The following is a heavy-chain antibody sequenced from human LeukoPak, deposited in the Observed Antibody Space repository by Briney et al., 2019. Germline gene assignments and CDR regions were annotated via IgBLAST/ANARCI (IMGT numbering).Heavy chain of an antibody. CDR3: SRSMVLIAAAGKGFDY. J-gene: IGHJ4*02. CDR1: GGSFSGYY. D-gene: IGHD6-13*01. CDR2: IHHSGST. V-gene: IGHV4-34*01. Sequence: SDTLSLTCAVYGGSFSGYYWSWIRQPPGKGLEWIGEIHHSGSTNYHPSLKNRVTISVDTSKKQFSLKLSPVTAADTAGYFWSRSMVLIAAAGKGFDYWGQGTLVTVSS.